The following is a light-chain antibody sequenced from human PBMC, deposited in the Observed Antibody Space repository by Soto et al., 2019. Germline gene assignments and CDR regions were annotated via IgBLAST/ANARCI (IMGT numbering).Light chain of an antibody. J-gene: IGKJ1*01. V-gene: IGKV1-33*01. CDR2: DAS. Sequence: DIQMTQSPSSLSASVGDRVTITCQASRDISNFLNWYQQKPGKAPQLLIYDASNLETGVPSRFSGSGSGTDFTFSITSLQPEDIATYYCQHYDNVPPWTFGQGTKVDIK. CDR1: RDISNF. CDR3: QHYDNVPPWT.